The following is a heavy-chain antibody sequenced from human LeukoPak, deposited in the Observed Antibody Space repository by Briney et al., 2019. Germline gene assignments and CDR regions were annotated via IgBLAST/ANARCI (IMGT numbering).Heavy chain of an antibody. D-gene: IGHD2-15*01. Sequence: GGSLSLSWAVSRLTFSDYSMKWVRHAPGGGREWVSSISSKSAYLYYIDSLRGRFTVSRDNTKSSLSLQMNSLRVEDTAVYYCARAHCSGRGCYQRYDGFDIWGQGTVVTVSS. CDR1: RLTFSDYS. V-gene: IGHV3-21*01. CDR2: ISSKSAYL. J-gene: IGHJ3*02. CDR3: ARAHCSGRGCYQRYDGFDI.